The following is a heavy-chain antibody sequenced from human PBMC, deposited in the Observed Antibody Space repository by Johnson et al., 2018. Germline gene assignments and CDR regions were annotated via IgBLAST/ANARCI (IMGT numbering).Heavy chain of an antibody. CDR3: AKDLFRHYDSSGYYGYYLDY. CDR1: GFSFITYG. D-gene: IGHD3-22*01. CDR2: ISYDGRNK. V-gene: IGHV3-30*18. J-gene: IGHJ4*02. Sequence: QVQLQESGGGLVQPGGSLRLSCAASGFSFITYGMHWVRQAPGKGLEWVAFISYDGRNKYYADSVRGRFTISRDSSKNTLYLQMNSLRAEDTAVYYCAKDLFRHYDSSGYYGYYLDYWGQGTLVTVSS.